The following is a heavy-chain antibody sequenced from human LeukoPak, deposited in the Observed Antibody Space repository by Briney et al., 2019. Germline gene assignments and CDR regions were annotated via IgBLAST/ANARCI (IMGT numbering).Heavy chain of an antibody. CDR1: GFSFDNYG. J-gene: IGHJ4*02. CDR3: ARHDFWSGFKGGDY. CDR2: INGNGGST. Sequence: GGSLRLSCAASGFSFDNYGMSWVRQVPGKGLEWVSRINGNGGSTAYADSVKGRFTISRDNAKNSLYPQMNSLRAEDTAFYYCARHDFWSGFKGGDYWGQGTLVTVSS. V-gene: IGHV3-20*04. D-gene: IGHD3-3*01.